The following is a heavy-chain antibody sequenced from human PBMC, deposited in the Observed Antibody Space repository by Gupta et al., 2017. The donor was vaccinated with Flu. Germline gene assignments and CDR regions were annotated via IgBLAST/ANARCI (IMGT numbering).Heavy chain of an antibody. V-gene: IGHV1-8*01. Sequence: WGRQAPGQGLEWMGRLNPNTGNSDYAQKFQDRVILTRNTSIRTAYMEMSILRSDDTAVYYCARQYYDFGMDVWGQGTTVTVS. J-gene: IGHJ6*02. CDR2: LNPNTGNS. CDR3: ARQYYDFGMDV.